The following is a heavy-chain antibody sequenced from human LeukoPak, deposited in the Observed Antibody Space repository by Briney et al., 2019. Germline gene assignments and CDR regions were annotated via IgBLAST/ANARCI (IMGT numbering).Heavy chain of an antibody. J-gene: IGHJ4*02. CDR3: ASVKGVLTAILDY. CDR1: GASISSYY. V-gene: IGHV4-59*01. CDR2: IYYSGST. Sequence: PSETLSLTCTVSGASISSYYWSWIRQPPGKGLEWIGYIYYSGSTNYNPSLKSRVTFSVDTSKNQFSLKLISVTAADTAVYYCASVKGVLTAILDYWGQGTLVTVSS. D-gene: IGHD2-21*02.